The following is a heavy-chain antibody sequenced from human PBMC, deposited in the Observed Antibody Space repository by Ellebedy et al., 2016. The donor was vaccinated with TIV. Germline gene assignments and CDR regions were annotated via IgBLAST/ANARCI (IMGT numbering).Heavy chain of an antibody. Sequence: GESLKISXSASGFTFSNCALQWVRQAPGKGLEYVSAINSDGSKTYYTDSVKGRFTVSRDNSKNTLYLQMNSLRAEDTAVYYCARRKGDGAYVYYFDYWGQGTLVTVSS. CDR1: GFTFSNCA. CDR3: ARRKGDGAYVYYFDY. J-gene: IGHJ4*02. V-gene: IGHV3-64*04. CDR2: INSDGSKT. D-gene: IGHD4-17*01.